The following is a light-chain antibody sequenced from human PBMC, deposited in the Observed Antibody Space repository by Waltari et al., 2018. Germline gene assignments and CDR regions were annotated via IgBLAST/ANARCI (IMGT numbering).Light chain of an antibody. V-gene: IGKV1-33*01. CDR3: QQYESLPLS. Sequence: DIPMTQSPSSLSASIGDRVIITCQASQGIRKCLSWVQQKPGNAPKVLIFDASNLETGVPSRFSGSGFGTYFTFTINSLQPEDIGTYYCQQYESLPLSFGGGTKVEVK. CDR1: QGIRKC. J-gene: IGKJ4*01. CDR2: DAS.